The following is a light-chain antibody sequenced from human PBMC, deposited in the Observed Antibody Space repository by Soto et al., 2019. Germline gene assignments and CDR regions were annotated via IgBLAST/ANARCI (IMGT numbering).Light chain of an antibody. J-gene: IGLJ2*01. Sequence: NFMLTQPHSVSESPGKTVTISCTRSSGNIVSNYVQWYQQRPGSSPTTVIYEDDDRPSGVPDRFSASIDTSSNSASLTISGLKTEGEADYYCQSYDADILIFGGGTKLTVL. CDR2: EDD. V-gene: IGLV6-57*01. CDR1: SGNIVSNY. CDR3: QSYDADILI.